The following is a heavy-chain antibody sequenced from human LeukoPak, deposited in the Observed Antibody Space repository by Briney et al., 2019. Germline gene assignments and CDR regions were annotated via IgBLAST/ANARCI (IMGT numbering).Heavy chain of an antibody. CDR3: ARDSGYDYVWGSYRNPGYFDY. D-gene: IGHD3-16*02. CDR2: ISSSGSTI. CDR1: GFTFSSYE. Sequence: PGGSLRLSCAASGFTFSSYEMNWVRQAPGKGLEWVSYISSSGSTIYYADSVKGRFTISRDNAKNSLYLQMNSLRAEDTALYYCARDSGYDYVWGSYRNPGYFDYWGQGTLVTVSS. V-gene: IGHV3-48*03. J-gene: IGHJ4*02.